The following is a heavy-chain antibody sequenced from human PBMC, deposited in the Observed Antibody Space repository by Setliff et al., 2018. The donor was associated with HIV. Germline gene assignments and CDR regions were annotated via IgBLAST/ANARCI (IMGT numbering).Heavy chain of an antibody. D-gene: IGHD3-10*01. CDR3: ARRIDNSGTFPDKNWLDP. J-gene: IGHJ5*02. Sequence: PSETLSLTCTVSGDSISSYSWNWIRQSPGGGLEWIGFIFSSGSTKYNPSLQSRVTMSIDTSKNQFSLRLTSVTAADTAVYYCARRIDNSGTFPDKNWLDPWGQGSPVTVSS. V-gene: IGHV4-4*09. CDR1: GDSISSYS. CDR2: IFSSGST.